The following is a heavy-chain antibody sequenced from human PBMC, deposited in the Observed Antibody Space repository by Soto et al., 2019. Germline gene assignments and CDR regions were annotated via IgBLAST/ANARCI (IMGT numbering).Heavy chain of an antibody. CDR2: ITGSGGST. CDR3: AKESGWSTNYYYSYGMDV. D-gene: IGHD6-19*01. V-gene: IGHV3-23*01. CDR1: GFTFSGYA. Sequence: EVQLLESGGGLVQPGGSLRLSCAASGFTFSGYAVSWVRQAPGKGLGWVSIITGSGGSTYYADSVKGRFTISRDNSKNTLYLQMNSLRAEDTAVYYCAKESGWSTNYYYSYGMDVRGQGTTVTVSS. J-gene: IGHJ6*02.